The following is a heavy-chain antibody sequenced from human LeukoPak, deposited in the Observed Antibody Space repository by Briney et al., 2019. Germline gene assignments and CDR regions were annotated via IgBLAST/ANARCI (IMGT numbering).Heavy chain of an antibody. Sequence: SVKVSCKASGGTFSSYAISWVRQAPGQGLEWMGGIIPIFGTANYAQKFQSRVTITADESTSTAYTELSSRRAEDTAVYSCATAVVPAATPDAFDIWGQGTMVTVS. V-gene: IGHV1-69*13. CDR2: IIPIFGTA. J-gene: IGHJ3*02. D-gene: IGHD2-2*02. CDR3: ATAVVPAATPDAFDI. CDR1: GGTFSSYA.